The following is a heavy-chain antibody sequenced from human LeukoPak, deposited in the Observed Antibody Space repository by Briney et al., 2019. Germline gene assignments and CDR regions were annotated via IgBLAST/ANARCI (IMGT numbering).Heavy chain of an antibody. V-gene: IGHV1-2*02. CDR3: ARVPYYDSSGYYLPARYFQH. J-gene: IGHJ1*01. Sequence: GASVKVSCKASGYTFTGYYMHWVRQAPGQGLEWMGWINPNSGGTNYAQKFQGGVTMTRDTSISTAYMELSRLRSDDTAVYYCARVPYYDSSGYYLPARYFQHWGQGTLVTVSS. CDR2: INPNSGGT. CDR1: GYTFTGYY. D-gene: IGHD3-22*01.